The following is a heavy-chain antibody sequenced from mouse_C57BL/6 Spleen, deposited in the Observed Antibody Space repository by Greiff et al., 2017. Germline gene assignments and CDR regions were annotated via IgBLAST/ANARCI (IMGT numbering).Heavy chain of an antibody. CDR3: AKRLLRYYAMDY. D-gene: IGHD1-1*01. CDR2: ISSGSSTI. J-gene: IGHJ4*01. V-gene: IGHV5-17*01. Sequence: EVQLQESGGGLVKPGGSLKLSCAASGFTLSDYGMHWVRQAPEKGLEWVAYISSGSSTIYYADTVKGRFTISRDNAKNTLFLQMTSLRSEDTAMYYCAKRLLRYYAMDYWGQGTSVTVSS. CDR1: GFTLSDYG.